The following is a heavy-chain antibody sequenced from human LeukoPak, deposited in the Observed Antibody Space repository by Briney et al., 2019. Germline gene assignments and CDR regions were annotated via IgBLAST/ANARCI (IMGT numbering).Heavy chain of an antibody. CDR1: GYTFTSYD. CDR2: MNPNSGNT. Sequence: ASVKVSCKASGYTFTSYDINWVRQATGQGLEWMGWMNPNSGNTGYAQKFQGRVTITRNTSISTAYMELSSLRSEDTAVYYCARDKAGYYGSGSYLWFDPWGQGTLVTVSS. CDR3: ARDKAGYYGSGSYLWFDP. V-gene: IGHV1-8*03. D-gene: IGHD3-10*01. J-gene: IGHJ5*02.